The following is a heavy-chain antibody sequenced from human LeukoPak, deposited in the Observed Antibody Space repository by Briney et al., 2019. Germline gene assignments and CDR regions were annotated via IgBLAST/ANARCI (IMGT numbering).Heavy chain of an antibody. CDR2: IKPDGSAQ. CDR3: ANGGTYSSGP. D-gene: IGHD3-22*01. V-gene: IGHV3-7*01. CDR1: GFTFSNSW. Sequence: PGGSLRLSCAASGFTFSNSWMSWVRQAPGKGLEWVATIKPDGSAQYYVDSVKGRFTISRDNAKNSLFLLINSLRAEDTAVYYCANGGTYSSGPWGQGTLVTVSS. J-gene: IGHJ5*02.